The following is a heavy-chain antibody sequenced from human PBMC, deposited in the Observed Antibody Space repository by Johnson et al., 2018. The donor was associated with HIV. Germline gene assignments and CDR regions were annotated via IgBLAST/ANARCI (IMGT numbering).Heavy chain of an antibody. Sequence: VQLVESGGGLVQPGGSLRLSCAASGFTFSSYDMHWVRQATGKGLEWVSAIGTAGDTYYPGSVKGRFTISRENAKNSLYLQMNSLRTEDTALYYCVRDTGYCSGGRCDDAFDVWGQGTVVTVSS. J-gene: IGHJ3*01. D-gene: IGHD2-15*01. CDR3: VRDTGYCSGGRCDDAFDV. CDR1: GFTFSSYD. V-gene: IGHV3-13*01. CDR2: IGTAGDT.